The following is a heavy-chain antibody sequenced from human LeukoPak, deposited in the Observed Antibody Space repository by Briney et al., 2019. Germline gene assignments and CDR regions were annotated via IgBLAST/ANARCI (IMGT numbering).Heavy chain of an antibody. Sequence: SQTLSLTCTVSGGSISSGSYYWSWIRQPAGKGLEWIGRIYTSGSTNYNPSLKSRVTISVDTSKNQFSLKLSSVTAADTAVYYCAREVVDGSGSFDYWGQGTLVTVSS. CDR1: GGSISSGSYY. D-gene: IGHD3-10*01. V-gene: IGHV4-61*02. J-gene: IGHJ4*02. CDR3: AREVVDGSGSFDY. CDR2: IYTSGST.